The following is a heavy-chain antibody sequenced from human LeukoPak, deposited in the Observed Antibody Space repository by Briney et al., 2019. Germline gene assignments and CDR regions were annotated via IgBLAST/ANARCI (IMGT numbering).Heavy chain of an antibody. CDR3: APNWNSGNWFDP. D-gene: IGHD1-1*01. Sequence: SETLSLTCTVSGGSINTNNYYWGWIRQPPGKGLEWIGEINHSGSTNYNPSLKSRVTISVDTSRNQFSLKLSSVTAADTAVYYCAPNWNSGNWFDPWGQGTLVTVSS. V-gene: IGHV4-39*07. CDR2: INHSGST. J-gene: IGHJ5*02. CDR1: GGSINTNNYY.